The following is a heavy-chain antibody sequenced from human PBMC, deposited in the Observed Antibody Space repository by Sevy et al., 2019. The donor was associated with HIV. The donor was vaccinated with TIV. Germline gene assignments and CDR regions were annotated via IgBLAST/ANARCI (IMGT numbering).Heavy chain of an antibody. J-gene: IGHJ4*02. V-gene: IGHV3-30*04. CDR2: MSHDGNYK. CDR1: GFTFSDYD. D-gene: IGHD2-21*02. Sequence: GGSLRLSCAGSGFTFSDYDMHWVRQAPGKGLEWVAVMSHDGNYKNYADSVKVRFTISRDNFKNTLYLQKNSLRVEDTAIYFCARLFSCGGDCYYLDHWGQGALVTVSS. CDR3: ARLFSCGGDCYYLDH.